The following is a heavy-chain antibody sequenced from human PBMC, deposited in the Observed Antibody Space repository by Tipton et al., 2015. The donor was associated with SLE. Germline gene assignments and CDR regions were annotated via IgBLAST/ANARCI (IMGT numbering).Heavy chain of an antibody. J-gene: IGHJ4*02. V-gene: IGHV1-8*02. D-gene: IGHD3-22*01. Sequence: QSGAEVKKPGASVKVSCKASGYTFTSYGINWVRQATGQGLGWMGWMNPNSGNTGYAQKFQGRVTMTRNTSISTAYMELSSLRSEDTAVYYCARVWENYYDSSTTDYWGQGTLVTVSS. CDR3: ARVWENYYDSSTTDY. CDR1: GYTFTSYG. CDR2: MNPNSGNT.